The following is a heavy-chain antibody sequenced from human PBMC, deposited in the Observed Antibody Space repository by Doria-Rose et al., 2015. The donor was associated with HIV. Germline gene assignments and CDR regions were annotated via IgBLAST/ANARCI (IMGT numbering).Heavy chain of an antibody. V-gene: IGHV2-26*01. Sequence: QDSGPVLVKPTETLTLTCTVSGVSLSSPGMGVSWIRQPPGKALEWLANIFSDDERSYKTSLKSRLTIYRGSSKSQVVLPMTDMDPVDTATYYCARIKSSRWYHKYYFDFWGQGTLVIVSA. CDR2: IFSDDER. CDR1: GVSLSSPGMG. J-gene: IGHJ4*02. D-gene: IGHD6-13*01. CDR3: ARIKSSRWYHKYYFDF.